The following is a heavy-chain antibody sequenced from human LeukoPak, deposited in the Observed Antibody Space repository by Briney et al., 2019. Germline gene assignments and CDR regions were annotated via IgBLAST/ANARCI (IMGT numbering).Heavy chain of an antibody. CDR2: INPNSGGT. V-gene: IGHV1-2*06. CDR1: GYTFTGYY. J-gene: IGHJ3*02. D-gene: IGHD5-24*01. CDR3: ARARDGYNLIAFGI. Sequence: ASVKVSCKASGYTFTGYYMHWVRQAPGQGLEWMGRINPNSGGTNYAQKFQGRVTMTRDTSISTPYMELSRLRSDDTAVYYCARARDGYNLIAFGIWGQGTMVTVSS.